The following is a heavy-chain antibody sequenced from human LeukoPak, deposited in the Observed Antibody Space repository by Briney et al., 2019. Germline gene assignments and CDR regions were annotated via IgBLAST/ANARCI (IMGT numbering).Heavy chain of an antibody. CDR3: ARDPGSSYFDY. CDR2: IYTSGST. Sequence: SETLSLTCTVSGVSIISYYWSWIRQPAGKGLEWIGRIYTSGSTNYNPSLKSRVTISVDKSKNQFSLKLNSVNAADTAVYYCARDPGSSYFDYWGQGTLVTVSS. CDR1: GVSIISYY. D-gene: IGHD1-26*01. V-gene: IGHV4-4*07. J-gene: IGHJ4*02.